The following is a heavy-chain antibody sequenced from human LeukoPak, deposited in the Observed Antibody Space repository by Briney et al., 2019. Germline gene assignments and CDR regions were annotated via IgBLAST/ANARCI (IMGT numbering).Heavy chain of an antibody. J-gene: IGHJ6*02. Sequence: GESLRISCKGSGYSFTSYWISWVRQTPGKGLEWMGRIDPSDSYTNYSPSFQGHVTISADKSISTAYLQWSSLKASDTAMYYCARHLLESSPYCSGGSCYNPDPYYYYYGMDVWGQGTTVTVSS. V-gene: IGHV5-10-1*01. D-gene: IGHD2-15*01. CDR2: IDPSDSYT. CDR3: ARHLLESSPYCSGGSCYNPDPYYYYYGMDV. CDR1: GYSFTSYW.